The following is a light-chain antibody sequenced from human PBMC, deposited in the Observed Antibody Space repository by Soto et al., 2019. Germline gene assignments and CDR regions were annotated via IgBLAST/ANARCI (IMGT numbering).Light chain of an antibody. J-gene: IGLJ2*01. V-gene: IGLV2-14*02. Sequence: QSALTQPASVSGSPGQSITISCTGTSSDIGSYDLVSWYQQHPGTAPKLIIYEVTKRPSGVSTRFSGSKSGNTASLTISGLQAVDEADYYCCSYTSSSTVVFGGGTKLTVL. CDR1: SSDIGSYDL. CDR2: EVT. CDR3: CSYTSSSTVV.